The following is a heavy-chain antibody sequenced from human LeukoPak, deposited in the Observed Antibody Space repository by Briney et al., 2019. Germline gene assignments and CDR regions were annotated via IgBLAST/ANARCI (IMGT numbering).Heavy chain of an antibody. J-gene: IGHJ4*02. Sequence: AGPTLVKPTQSLTLTCTFSGSSLSTSGVGVGWIRQPPGKALECLALIYWNDGKDYSPSLRSRLTITRDVSKNQVILTMTNMDPVDTATYFCARRRLEKGTTVTSAFDYWGRGTLVTVSS. CDR3: ARRRLEKGTTVTSAFDY. CDR1: GSSLSTSGVG. D-gene: IGHD4-17*01. V-gene: IGHV2-5*01. CDR2: IYWNDGK.